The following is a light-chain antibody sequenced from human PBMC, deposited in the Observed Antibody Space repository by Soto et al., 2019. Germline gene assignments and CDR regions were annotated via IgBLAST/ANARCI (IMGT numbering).Light chain of an antibody. V-gene: IGKV3-15*01. J-gene: IGKJ3*01. CDR3: QQYNDWPFT. CDR1: QSVSVN. Sequence: EIVMTQSPGTLSVSPGERATLSCRASQSVSVNLAWYQQKPGQAPRLLIYGVSTRATGIPARFSGSESGTEFTLPISSLESEDFAVYYCQQYNDWPFTFGPGTKVDIK. CDR2: GVS.